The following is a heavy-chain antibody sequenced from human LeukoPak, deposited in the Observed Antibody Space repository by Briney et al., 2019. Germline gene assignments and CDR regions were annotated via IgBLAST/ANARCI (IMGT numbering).Heavy chain of an antibody. J-gene: IGHJ3*02. CDR1: GYSFTTNW. CDR3: TRPPFI. CDR2: IYPADSDT. Sequence: GESLKISCKGSGYSFTTNWIGWVLQMPGKGLEWMGIIYPADSDTRYSPSFQGQVTISVDKSISTAYLQWTSLKASDTAMYYCTRPPFIWGQGTMVTVSS. V-gene: IGHV5-51*01.